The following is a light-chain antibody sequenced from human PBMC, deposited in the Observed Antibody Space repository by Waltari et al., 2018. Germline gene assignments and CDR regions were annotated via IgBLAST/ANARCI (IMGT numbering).Light chain of an antibody. CDR2: DVT. Sequence: QSALTQPASVSGSPGPSITISCTATSSEVGDYNNFSWYQQHPGKVPKLLIYDVTNRPSGISYRFSGSKSGYTASLTISGLQAEDEADYYCSSYTTRSTRVFGTGTKVTVL. CDR1: SSEVGDYNN. CDR3: SSYTTRSTRV. V-gene: IGLV2-14*03. J-gene: IGLJ1*01.